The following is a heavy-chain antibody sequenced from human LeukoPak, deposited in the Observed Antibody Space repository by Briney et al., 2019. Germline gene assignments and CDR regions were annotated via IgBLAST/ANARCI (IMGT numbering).Heavy chain of an antibody. J-gene: IGHJ4*02. CDR3: ARVSPSHYYDSSFGASGYFDY. V-gene: IGHV4-61*01. D-gene: IGHD3-22*01. CDR2: IYYSGST. Sequence: SETLSLTCTVSGVSISSSSYYWRWIRQPPGKGLEWIGYIYYSGSTNYNPSLKSRVTISVDTSKNQFSLKLSSVTAADTAVYYCARVSPSHYYDSSFGASGYFDYWGQGTLVTVSS. CDR1: GVSISSSSYY.